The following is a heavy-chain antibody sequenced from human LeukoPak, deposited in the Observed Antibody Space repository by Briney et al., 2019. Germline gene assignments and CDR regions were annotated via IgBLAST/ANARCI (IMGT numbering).Heavy chain of an antibody. CDR2: ISYDGSNK. CDR3: ARRAGAYSHPYDY. CDR1: GFTFSSYS. J-gene: IGHJ4*02. V-gene: IGHV3-30*03. Sequence: GGSLRLSCAASGFTFSSYSMNWVCQAPGKGLEWVAVISYDGSNKYYADSVKGRFTISRDNSKNTLYLQMNSLRAEDTAVYYCARRAGAYSHPYDYWGQGTLVTVSS. D-gene: IGHD4/OR15-4a*01.